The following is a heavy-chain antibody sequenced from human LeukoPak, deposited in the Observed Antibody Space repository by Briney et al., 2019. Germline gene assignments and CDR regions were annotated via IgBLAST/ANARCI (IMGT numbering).Heavy chain of an antibody. Sequence: TGGSLRLSCAASGFTFSSYSMNWVRQAPGKGLEWVSSISSSSSYIYYADSVKGRFTISRDNAKNSLYLQMNSLRAEDTAVYYCARLVGYSYGSFDYWGQGTLVTVSS. D-gene: IGHD5-18*01. CDR1: GFTFSSYS. CDR3: ARLVGYSYGSFDY. V-gene: IGHV3-21*01. J-gene: IGHJ4*02. CDR2: ISSSSSYI.